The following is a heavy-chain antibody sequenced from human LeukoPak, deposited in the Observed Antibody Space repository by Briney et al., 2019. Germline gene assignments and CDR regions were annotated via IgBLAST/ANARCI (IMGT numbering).Heavy chain of an antibody. CDR3: ARGPRYCSSTSCYHYYYMDV. CDR1: GDSVSSNSAA. CDR2: TYYRSKWYN. J-gene: IGHJ6*03. Sequence: SQTFSLTCATSGDSVSSNSAAWNWIRQSPSRGLEWLGRTYYRSKWYNDYAVSVKSRITINPDTSKNQFSLQLNSVTPEDTAVYYCARGPRYCSSTSCYHYYYMDVWGKGTTVTVSS. V-gene: IGHV6-1*01. D-gene: IGHD2-2*01.